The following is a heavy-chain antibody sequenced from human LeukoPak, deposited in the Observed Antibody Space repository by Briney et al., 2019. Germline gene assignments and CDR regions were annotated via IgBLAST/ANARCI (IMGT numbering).Heavy chain of an antibody. CDR1: GGSISSSSYY. J-gene: IGHJ4*02. CDR3: ARASQLGVEYYFDY. V-gene: IGHV4-39*07. Sequence: PSETLSLTCTVSGGSISSSSYYWGWIRQPPGKGPEWIGSVYYSGYRYYNPSVKCRVTISVDTSKNQFSLKLSSVTAADTAVYYCARASQLGVEYYFDYWGQGTLVTVSS. D-gene: IGHD3-3*01. CDR2: VYYSGYR.